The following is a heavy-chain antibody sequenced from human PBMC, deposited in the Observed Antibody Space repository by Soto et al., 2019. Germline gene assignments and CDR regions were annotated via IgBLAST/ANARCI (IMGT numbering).Heavy chain of an antibody. CDR2: ISVGSGSI. CDR1: GFTFSSYA. V-gene: IGHV3-48*02. CDR3: VRDDKWAFDI. D-gene: IGHD1-26*01. J-gene: IGHJ3*02. Sequence: EAHLVESGEGLVQPGRSRRLSCAASGFTFSSYAFNWVRQAPGKGLEWISYISVGSGSIFYADSVKGRFTISRDDAQNSLYLQMNTLRDDDTAIYFCVRDDKWAFDIWGQGTTVIVSS.